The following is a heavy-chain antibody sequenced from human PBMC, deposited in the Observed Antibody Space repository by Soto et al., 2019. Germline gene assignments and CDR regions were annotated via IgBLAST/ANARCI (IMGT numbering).Heavy chain of an antibody. Sequence: GGSLRLSCAASGFTFSSYEMNWVRQAPGKGLEWVSYISSSGSTIDYADSVKGRFTISRDNAKNSLYLQMNSLRAEDTAVYYCARTTGLVTCDYWGQGTLVTVSS. J-gene: IGHJ4*02. CDR3: ARTTGLVTCDY. V-gene: IGHV3-48*03. D-gene: IGHD4-17*01. CDR1: GFTFSSYE. CDR2: ISSSGSTI.